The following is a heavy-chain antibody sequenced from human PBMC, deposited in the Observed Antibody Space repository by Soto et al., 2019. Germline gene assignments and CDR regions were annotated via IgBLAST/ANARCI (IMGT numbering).Heavy chain of an antibody. CDR3: VSQRTTVPTQAYFDY. V-gene: IGHV4-39*01. CDR1: GGSVTNSSYY. D-gene: IGHD4-17*01. Sequence: PSETLSLTCTVSGGSVTNSSYYWGWIRQSPGKGLEWIGSVYYRGRSYSKSSVKSRVTISVDTSKNRFSLSLNSVTASDTDVYLCVSQRTTVPTQAYFDYWGTGPLVTVSS. CDR2: VYYRGRS. J-gene: IGHJ4*02.